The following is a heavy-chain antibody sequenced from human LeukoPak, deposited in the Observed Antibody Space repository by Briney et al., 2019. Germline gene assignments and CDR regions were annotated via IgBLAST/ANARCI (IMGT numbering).Heavy chain of an antibody. V-gene: IGHV3-7*03. J-gene: IGHJ3*02. CDR3: ARGSSRGIVVRALALGAFDI. Sequence: GRSLRLSCAASGFTFTTYWMSWVRQAPGKGLEWVANIKQAGNEKYYVDFVKGRFTISRDNATNSLYLQMNSLRAEDTALYYCARGSSRGIVVRALALGAFDIWGQGTMATVSS. D-gene: IGHD3-22*01. CDR2: IKQAGNEK. CDR1: GFTFTTYW.